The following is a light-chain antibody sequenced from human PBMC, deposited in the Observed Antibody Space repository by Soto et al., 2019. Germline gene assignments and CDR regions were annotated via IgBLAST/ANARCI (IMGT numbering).Light chain of an antibody. J-gene: IGKJ1*01. CDR1: QSLSSRS. Sequence: EILLTQSPGTLSMSPGERATLSCRASQSLSSRSLAWYQQKPGQAPRLLISGASSRAADIPDRFSGSGSGTDFTLTISRLEPEDFAVYYCQQYGSSHTWTFGHGTQVDIK. CDR3: QQYGSSHTWT. CDR2: GAS. V-gene: IGKV3-20*01.